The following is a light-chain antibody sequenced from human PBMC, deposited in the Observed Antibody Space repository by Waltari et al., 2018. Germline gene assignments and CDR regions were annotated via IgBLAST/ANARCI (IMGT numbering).Light chain of an antibody. CDR3: CSDADAAQV. CDR1: STDVASFDL. CDR2: EVN. Sequence: QSALTQPASVSGSPGQSITISCTGTSTDVASFDLVSWYQRHPGKDPKVMIYEVNKRTSGDSNRYSGAKSGNTGSLVISGRQAEDEGNDYCCSDADAAQVFGGGTKLTV. V-gene: IGLV2-23*02. J-gene: IGLJ2*01.